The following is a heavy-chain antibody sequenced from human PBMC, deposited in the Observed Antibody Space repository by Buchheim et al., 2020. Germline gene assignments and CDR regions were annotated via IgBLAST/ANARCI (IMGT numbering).Heavy chain of an antibody. CDR2: ISGSGGST. D-gene: IGHD3-22*01. CDR1: GASISSRNW. V-gene: IGHV3-23*01. CDR3: ANFRVVVSDY. J-gene: IGHJ4*02. Sequence: VQLQESGPGLVKPSGTLSLTCSVSGASISSRNWWTWVRQAPGKGLEWVSAISGSGGSTYYADSVKGRFTISRDNSKNTLYLQMNSLRAEDTAVYYCANFRVVVSDYWGQGTL.